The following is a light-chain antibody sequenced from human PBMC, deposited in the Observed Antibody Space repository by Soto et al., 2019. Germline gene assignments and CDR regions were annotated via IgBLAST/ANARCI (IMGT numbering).Light chain of an antibody. V-gene: IGKV3-11*01. CDR1: QSVSSY. CDR3: QQRRNSIT. CDR2: DPS. Sequence: EIVLTQSPATLSLSPGERATLSCRASQSVSSYLAWYQQKPGQAPRLLIYDPSNRATGIPARFSGSGSGTDFPLPISSLEPEDFAGYYWQQRRNSITFGQGTRLEIK. J-gene: IGKJ5*01.